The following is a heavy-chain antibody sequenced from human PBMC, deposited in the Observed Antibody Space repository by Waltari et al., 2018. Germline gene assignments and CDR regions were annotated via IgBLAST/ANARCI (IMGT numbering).Heavy chain of an antibody. CDR1: GYTFTDYY. CDR2: MNPNSGNT. Sequence: VQLVQSGAEVKKPGATVKISCKASGYTFTDYYMHWVQQAPGKGLEWMGWMNPNSGNTGYAQKFQGRVTMTRNTSISTAYMELSSLRSEDTAVYYCARGWQQQDYWGQGTLVTVSS. V-gene: IGHV1-8*02. J-gene: IGHJ4*02. D-gene: IGHD6-13*01. CDR3: ARGWQQQDY.